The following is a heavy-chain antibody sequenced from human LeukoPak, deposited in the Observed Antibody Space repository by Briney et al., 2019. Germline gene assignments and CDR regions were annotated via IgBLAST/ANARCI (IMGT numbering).Heavy chain of an antibody. J-gene: IGHJ4*02. D-gene: IGHD3-10*01. Sequence: ASVKVSCKASGYTFTSYGISWVRQAPGQGLEWMGWISAYNGNTNYAQKLQGRVTMTTDTSTSTAYMELSSLRSEDTAVYYCARGRITMVRGVIIMPGYFDYWGQGTLVTVSS. CDR1: GYTFTSYG. CDR2: ISAYNGNT. CDR3: ARGRITMVRGVIIMPGYFDY. V-gene: IGHV1-18*01.